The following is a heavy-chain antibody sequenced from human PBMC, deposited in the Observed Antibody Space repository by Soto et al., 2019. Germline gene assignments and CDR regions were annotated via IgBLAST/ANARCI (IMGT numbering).Heavy chain of an antibody. CDR3: ARGPGYYFDY. V-gene: IGHV3-64*01. J-gene: IGHJ4*02. CDR1: GFTFSSYA. CDR2: ISSNGGST. Sequence: EVQLVESGGGLVQPGGSLRISCAASGFTFSSYAMHWVRQAPGKGLEYVSAISSNGGSTYYANSVKGRFTISRDNSKNTLYLQMGSLRAEDMAVYYCARGPGYYFDYWGQGTLVTVSS.